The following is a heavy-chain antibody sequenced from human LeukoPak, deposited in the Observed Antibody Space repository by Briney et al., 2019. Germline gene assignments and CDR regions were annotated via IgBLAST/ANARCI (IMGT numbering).Heavy chain of an antibody. D-gene: IGHD3-10*01. Sequence: SETLSLTCTVSGGSISNYYWSWIRQPPGKGLEWIGYIYYSGSTNYNPSLKSRVTISVDTSKNQFSLKLSSVTAADTAVYYCARRSITMVRGVIIGYYFDYWGQGTLVTVSS. CDR2: IYYSGST. V-gene: IGHV4-59*08. CDR1: GGSISNYY. CDR3: ARRSITMVRGVIIGYYFDY. J-gene: IGHJ4*02.